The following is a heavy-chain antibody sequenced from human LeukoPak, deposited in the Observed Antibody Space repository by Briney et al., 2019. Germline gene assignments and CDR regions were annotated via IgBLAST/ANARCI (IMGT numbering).Heavy chain of an antibody. D-gene: IGHD2-15*01. V-gene: IGHV1-2*02. CDR3: ATVRDIVVGGGPYYFDY. Sequence: ASVKVSCKASGYTFTDYYMNWVRQAPGQGLEWMGWINPHNGDTNYAQKFQGRVTMTRDTSITTAYMELSRLKSDDTAVYYCATVRDIVVGGGPYYFDYWGQGTLVTVSS. J-gene: IGHJ4*02. CDR2: INPHNGDT. CDR1: GYTFTDYY.